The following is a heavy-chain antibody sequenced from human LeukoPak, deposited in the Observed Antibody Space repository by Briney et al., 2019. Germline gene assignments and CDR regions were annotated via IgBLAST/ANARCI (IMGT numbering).Heavy chain of an antibody. J-gene: IGHJ4*02. CDR2: IKEDGRDI. V-gene: IGHV3-7*01. CDR1: QFSISYDW. Sequence: HAGGSLRLSCAASQFSISYDWMHWVRQAPGKGLEWVASIKEDGRDIHYLDSVKGRFSISRDHAKNSLYLEMNTLRAEDTAVYYCVRGSGWFFGLWVQGSLVTVSS. CDR3: VRGSGWFFGL. D-gene: IGHD6-19*01.